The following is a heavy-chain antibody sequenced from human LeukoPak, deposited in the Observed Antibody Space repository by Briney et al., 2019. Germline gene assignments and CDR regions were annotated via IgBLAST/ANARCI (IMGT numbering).Heavy chain of an antibody. D-gene: IGHD6-19*01. CDR3: ARLGYSSGWYFDY. Sequence: GASVKVSCKASGYTFTSYDINWVRQATGQGLEWMGWMNPNSGNTGYAQKFQGRVTMTRNTSISTAYMELSSLRSDDTAVYYCARLGYSSGWYFDYWGQGTLVTVSS. J-gene: IGHJ4*02. V-gene: IGHV1-8*01. CDR2: MNPNSGNT. CDR1: GYTFTSYD.